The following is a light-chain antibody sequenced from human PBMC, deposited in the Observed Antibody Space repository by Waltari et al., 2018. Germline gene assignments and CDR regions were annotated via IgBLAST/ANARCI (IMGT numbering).Light chain of an antibody. V-gene: IGLV2-14*03. CDR3: SSYISSSTLEL. CDR2: DVS. J-gene: IGLJ2*01. Sequence: QSALTQPASVSGSPGQSITIPCTGTSSDVGTYNYVSWYQQHPGKAPKPMIFDVSIRPSGVSNRFSGSKSGNTASLTISGLQAEDEADYYCSSYISSSTLELFGGGTSLTVL. CDR1: SSDVGTYNY.